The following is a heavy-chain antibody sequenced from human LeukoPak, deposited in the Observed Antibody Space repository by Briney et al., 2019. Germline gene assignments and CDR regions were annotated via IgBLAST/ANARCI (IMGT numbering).Heavy chain of an antibody. CDR2: ISGSGGST. D-gene: IGHD2-8*01. V-gene: IGHV3-23*01. CDR3: AKGLGHVLSSEGFDY. Sequence: PGGSLRLSCAASGFTFSSYAMSWVRQAPGKGLEWVSAISGSGGSTYYADSVKGRFTISRDNSKNTLYLQMNSLRAEDTALYYCAKGLGHVLSSEGFDYWGQGTLVTVSS. J-gene: IGHJ4*02. CDR1: GFTFSSYA.